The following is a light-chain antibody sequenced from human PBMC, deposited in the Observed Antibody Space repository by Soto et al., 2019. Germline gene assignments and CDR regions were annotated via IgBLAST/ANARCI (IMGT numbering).Light chain of an antibody. CDR3: SSYTSSTTLI. Sequence: QSALTQPASVSGSPGQSITISCSGTSSDVGGYNYVSWYQQHPGKAPKLMMYEVTNRPSGVSDRFSGSKSGNTASLTISGPQAEDGADYFCSSYTSSTTLIFGGGTKLTGL. V-gene: IGLV2-14*01. J-gene: IGLJ2*01. CDR2: EVT. CDR1: SSDVGGYNY.